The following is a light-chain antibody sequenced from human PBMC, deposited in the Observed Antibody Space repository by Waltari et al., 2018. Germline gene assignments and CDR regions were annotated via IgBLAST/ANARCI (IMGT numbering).Light chain of an antibody. J-gene: IGLJ2*01. CDR2: YDS. V-gene: IGLV3-21*04. CDR3: QVWDSSSDHVV. Sequence: SYVLTQPPSESVAPGKTARITCGGKTIGSKSVPWYQQKPGQAPVLVIYYDSDRPSGIPERFSGTKSGNTATLTISRAEAGDEADYYCQVWDSSSDHVVFGGGTKLTVL. CDR1: TIGSKS.